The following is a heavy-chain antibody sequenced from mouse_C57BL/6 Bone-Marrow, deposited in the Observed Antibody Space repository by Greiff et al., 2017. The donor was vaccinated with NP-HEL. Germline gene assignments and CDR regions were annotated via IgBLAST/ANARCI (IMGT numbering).Heavy chain of an antibody. CDR2: INPGSGGT. D-gene: IGHD1-1*01. CDR1: GYAFTNYL. V-gene: IGHV1-54*01. J-gene: IGHJ1*03. Sequence: VQLVESGAELVRPGTSVKVSCKASGYAFTNYLIEWVKQRPGQGLEWIGVINPGSGGTNYNEKFKGKATLTADKSSSTAYMQLSSLTSEDSAVYFCARWDYYYGSSFYWYFDVWGTGTTVTVSS. CDR3: ARWDYYYGSSFYWYFDV.